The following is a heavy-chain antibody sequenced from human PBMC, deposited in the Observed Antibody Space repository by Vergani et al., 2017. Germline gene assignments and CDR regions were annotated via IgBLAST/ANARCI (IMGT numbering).Heavy chain of an antibody. CDR1: GFTFDDYG. Sequence: VQLVESGGGLVKPGGSLRLSCAASGFTFDDYGMSWVRQAPGKGLEWVSAISGSGGSTYYADSVKGRFTISRDNSKNTLYLQMNSLRAEDTAVYYCAKVGRYNWNYGGYYYMDVWGKGTTVTVSS. V-gene: IGHV3-23*04. CDR3: AKVGRYNWNYGGYYYMDV. D-gene: IGHD1-7*01. CDR2: ISGSGGST. J-gene: IGHJ6*03.